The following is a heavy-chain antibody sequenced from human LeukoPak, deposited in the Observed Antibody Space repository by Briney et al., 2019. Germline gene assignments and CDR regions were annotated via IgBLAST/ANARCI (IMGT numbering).Heavy chain of an antibody. V-gene: IGHV3-23*01. J-gene: IGHJ4*02. CDR1: GFTFSSYG. CDR2: ISGSGGST. D-gene: IGHD2-2*01. CDR3: AKDASLGYCSSTSCYWDY. Sequence: GGSLRLSCAASGFTFSSYGMSWVRQAPGKGLEWVSAISGSGGSTYYADSVKGRFTISRDNSKNTLYLQMNSLRAEDTAVYYCAKDASLGYCSSTSCYWDYWGQGTLVTVSS.